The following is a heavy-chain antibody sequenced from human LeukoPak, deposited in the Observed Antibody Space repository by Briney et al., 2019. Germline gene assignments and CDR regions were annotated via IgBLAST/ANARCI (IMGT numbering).Heavy chain of an antibody. J-gene: IGHJ5*02. V-gene: IGHV3-11*04. CDR3: ARDRRVLGAFDP. Sequence: RGSLRLSCADSRVTPRDYYMSCVRHAPGEGLERVSYIIGSGSTIYYADSVKGRFTISRDNAKNPLYLQMNSLRAEDTAVYYCARDRRVLGAFDPWGQGTLVTVSS. CDR2: IIGSGSTI. D-gene: IGHD3-10*01. CDR1: RVTPRDYY.